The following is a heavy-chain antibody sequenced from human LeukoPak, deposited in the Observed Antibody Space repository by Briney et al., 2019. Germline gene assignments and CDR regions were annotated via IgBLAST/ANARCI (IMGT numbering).Heavy chain of an antibody. V-gene: IGHV1-2*02. CDR2: INPNSGGT. J-gene: IGHJ4*02. CDR3: ARSDRTAAAGIDY. CDR1: GYTLTGYY. D-gene: IGHD6-13*01. Sequence: ASVKVSCKASGYTLTGYYMHWVRQAPGQGLEWKGWINPNSGGTNYAQKFQGRVTMTRDTSISTAYMELSRLRSDDTAVYYCARSDRTAAAGIDYWGQGTLVTVSS.